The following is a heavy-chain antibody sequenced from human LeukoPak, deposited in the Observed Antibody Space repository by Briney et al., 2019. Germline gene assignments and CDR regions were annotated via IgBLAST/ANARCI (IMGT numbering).Heavy chain of an antibody. J-gene: IGHJ4*02. CDR3: ARDRSGWYGSEY. D-gene: IGHD6-19*01. CDR1: GGSFSGYY. V-gene: IGHV4-4*07. Sequence: SETLSLTCAVYGGSFSGYYWSWIRQSAGKGLEWIGRIYTSGSTDYNPSLKSRVTMSVDTSKNQFSLKLSSVTAADTAVYYCARDRSGWYGSEYWGQGTLVTVSS. CDR2: IYTSGST.